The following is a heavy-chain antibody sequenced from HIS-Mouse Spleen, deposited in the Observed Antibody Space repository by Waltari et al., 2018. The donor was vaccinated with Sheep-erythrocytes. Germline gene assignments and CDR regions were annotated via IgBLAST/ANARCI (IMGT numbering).Heavy chain of an antibody. CDR2: ISSSSSTI. J-gene: IGHJ4*02. CDR1: GFTFSSYS. V-gene: IGHV3-48*01. D-gene: IGHD2-15*01. CDR3: AREDGYCSGGSCYFDY. Sequence: SAASGFTFSSYSMNWVRQAPGKGLEWVSYISSSSSTIYYADSVKGRFTIPRDNAKNSLYLQMNSLGAEDTAVYYCAREDGYCSGGSCYFDYWGQGTLVTVSS.